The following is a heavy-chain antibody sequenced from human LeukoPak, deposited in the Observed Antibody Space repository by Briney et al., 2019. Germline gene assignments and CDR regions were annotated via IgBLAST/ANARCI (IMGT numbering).Heavy chain of an antibody. Sequence: SETLSLTCAVYGGSFSGYYWSWIRQPPGKGLEWIGEINHSGSTNYNPSLKSRVTISVDTSKNQFSQKLSSVTAANTAVYYCARLKGPRGDAFDIWGQGTMVTVSS. CDR3: ARLKGPRGDAFDI. D-gene: IGHD3-10*01. CDR1: GGSFSGYY. CDR2: INHSGST. J-gene: IGHJ3*02. V-gene: IGHV4-34*01.